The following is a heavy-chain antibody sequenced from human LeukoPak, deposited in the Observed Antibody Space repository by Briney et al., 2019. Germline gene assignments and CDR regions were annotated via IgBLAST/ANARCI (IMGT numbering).Heavy chain of an antibody. CDR2: MSSRSRTI. D-gene: IGHD5-12*01. CDR3: ARGYVDIVATIPGYGMDV. V-gene: IGHV3-48*01. Sequence: LRLSCAASGVAFSRYGMHSVRQAPGPGLRWVSYMSSRSRTIYYADSVKGRFTISRDNAKNSLYLQMNSLRGEDTAVYYCARGYVDIVATIPGYGMDVWGQGTTVTVSS. J-gene: IGHJ6*02. CDR1: GVAFSRYG.